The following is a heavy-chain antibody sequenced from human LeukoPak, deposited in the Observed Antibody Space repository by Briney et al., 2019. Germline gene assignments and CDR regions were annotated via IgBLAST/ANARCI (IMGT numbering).Heavy chain of an antibody. CDR3: AKDRGSLYFTDVFDI. D-gene: IGHD1-26*01. CDR2: ISSSSSTI. CDR1: GFTFSSYS. V-gene: IGHV3-48*02. J-gene: IGHJ3*02. Sequence: GGSLRLSCAASGFTFSSYSMNWVRQAPGKGLEWVSYISSSSSTIYYADSVKGRFTISRDNAKNSLYLQMNSLRDEDTAVYYCAKDRGSLYFTDVFDIWGQGTMVTVSS.